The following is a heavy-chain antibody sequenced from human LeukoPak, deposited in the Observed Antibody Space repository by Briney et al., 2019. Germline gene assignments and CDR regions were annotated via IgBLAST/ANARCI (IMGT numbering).Heavy chain of an antibody. V-gene: IGHV3-7*01. CDR3: AREKLHCSSTSCYANWFDP. CDR1: GFTFTTYW. J-gene: IGHJ5*02. CDR2: INQDGSEK. D-gene: IGHD2-2*01. Sequence: GGSLRLSCAASGFTFTTYWMTWVRQAPGKGLEWVANINQDGSEKYFVGSVKGRFTISRDNAKNSLYLQMNSLRAEDTAVYYCAREKLHCSSTSCYANWFDPWGQGTLVTVSS.